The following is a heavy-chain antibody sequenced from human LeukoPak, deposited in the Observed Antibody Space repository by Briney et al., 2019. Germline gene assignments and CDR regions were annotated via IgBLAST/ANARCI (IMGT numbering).Heavy chain of an antibody. J-gene: IGHJ6*04. CDR3: ARDSWDYYGSGSYYRNYYYYGMDV. CDR1: GFTFSSYW. D-gene: IGHD3-10*01. V-gene: IGHV3-7*03. CDR2: IKQDGSEK. Sequence: GGSLRRSCAASGFTFSSYWMSWVRQAPGKGLEWVANIKQDGSEKYYVDSVKGRFTISRDNAKNSLYLQMNRLRAEDTAVYYCARDSWDYYGSGSYYRNYYYYGMDVWGKGTTVTVSS.